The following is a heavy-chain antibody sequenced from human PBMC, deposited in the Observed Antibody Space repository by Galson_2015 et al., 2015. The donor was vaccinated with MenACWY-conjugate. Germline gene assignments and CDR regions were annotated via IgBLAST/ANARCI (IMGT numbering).Heavy chain of an antibody. J-gene: IGHJ6*03. D-gene: IGHD3-16*01. CDR2: VNSDGSGT. V-gene: IGHV3-74*01. CDR1: GFTFSSYW. Sequence: SLRLSCAASGFTFSSYWMHWVRQAPGKGPVWVSRVNSDGSGTGYADSVKGRFTISRDNAKNMLFMQMNSLKVEDTAVYYCARSYVPGSDRKNYYMDVWGRGTTVTVSS. CDR3: ARSYVPGSDRKNYYMDV.